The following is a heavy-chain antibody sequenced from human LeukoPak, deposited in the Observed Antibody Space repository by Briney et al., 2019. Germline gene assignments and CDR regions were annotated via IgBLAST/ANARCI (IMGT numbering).Heavy chain of an antibody. V-gene: IGHV3-48*04. Sequence: GGSLRLSCAASGFIFGSYSMNWVRQAPGKGLEWVSYISRSSGSIYYADSVKGRFTISRDNSKNSLYLQMNSLRTEDTALYYCAEDMVADSSGYYVPYFDYWGQGTLVTVSS. CDR2: ISRSSGSI. CDR1: GFIFGSYS. CDR3: AEDMVADSSGYYVPYFDY. J-gene: IGHJ4*02. D-gene: IGHD3-22*01.